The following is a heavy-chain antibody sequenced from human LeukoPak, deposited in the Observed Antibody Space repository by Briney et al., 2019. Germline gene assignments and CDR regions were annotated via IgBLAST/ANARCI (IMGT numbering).Heavy chain of an antibody. D-gene: IGHD3-22*01. V-gene: IGHV4-34*01. CDR2: INHSGST. CDR1: GGSISSYY. CDR3: ARDPPMYYYDSSGYYNPFDY. J-gene: IGHJ4*02. Sequence: SETLSLTCTVSGGSISSYYWGWVRQPPGKGLERIGEINHSGSTNYNPSLKSRVTISVDTSKNQFSLKLSSVTAADTAVYYCARDPPMYYYDSSGYYNPFDYWGQGTLVTVSS.